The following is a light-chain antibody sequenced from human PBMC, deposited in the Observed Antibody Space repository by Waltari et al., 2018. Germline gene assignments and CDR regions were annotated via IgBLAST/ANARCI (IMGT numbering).Light chain of an antibody. Sequence: DIVMTQSPLSLPVTPGEPASISCRSSQSLLHSNGYNYLDWYLQKPGQSPQRLIYLGSNPASVVPERFSGSGSGTDFTLKISRVEAEDVGVYYCQQYYGTPPYTFGQGTKLEIK. J-gene: IGKJ2*01. CDR2: LGS. CDR3: QQYYGTPPYT. V-gene: IGKV2-28*01. CDR1: QSLLHSNGYNY.